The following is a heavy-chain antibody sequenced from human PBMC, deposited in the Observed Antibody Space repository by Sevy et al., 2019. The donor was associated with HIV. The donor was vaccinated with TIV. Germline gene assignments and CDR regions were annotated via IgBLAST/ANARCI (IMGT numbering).Heavy chain of an antibody. Sequence: ASVKVSCKASGGTFSSYAISWVRQAPGQELEWMGGIIPIFGTANYAQKFQGRVTITADESTSTAYMELSSLRSEDTAVYYCARSITIFGVVSYYYYGMDVWGQGTTVTVSS. V-gene: IGHV1-69*13. CDR1: GGTFSSYA. J-gene: IGHJ6*02. CDR2: IIPIFGTA. CDR3: ARSITIFGVVSYYYYGMDV. D-gene: IGHD3-3*01.